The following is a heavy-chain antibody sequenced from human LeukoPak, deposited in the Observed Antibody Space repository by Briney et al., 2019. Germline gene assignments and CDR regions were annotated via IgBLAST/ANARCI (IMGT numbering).Heavy chain of an antibody. CDR1: GFTFSVYW. CDR3: ARHVAAGTVDY. D-gene: IGHD6-13*01. Sequence: GGSLRLSCAASGFTFSVYWMSWARQAPGKGLEWVGNINDVGSDKYYVDSVNGRFTFSRDNVKSLLYLQMNNLRAEDTAVYYCARHVAAGTVDYWGQGTLVTVSS. J-gene: IGHJ4*02. CDR2: INDVGSDK. V-gene: IGHV3-7*01.